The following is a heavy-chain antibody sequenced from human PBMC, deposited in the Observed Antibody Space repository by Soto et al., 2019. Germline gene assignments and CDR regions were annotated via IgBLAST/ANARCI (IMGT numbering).Heavy chain of an antibody. Sequence: SETLSLTCTVSGGSISSYYWSWIRQPPGKGLEWIGYIYYSGSTNYNPSLKSRVTISVDTSRNQFSLKLSSVTAADTAVYYCARDGGGNWNYDRYYYYGMDVWGQGTTVTVSS. CDR1: GGSISSYY. V-gene: IGHV4-59*01. CDR3: ARDGGGNWNYDRYYYYGMDV. CDR2: IYYSGST. J-gene: IGHJ6*02. D-gene: IGHD1-7*01.